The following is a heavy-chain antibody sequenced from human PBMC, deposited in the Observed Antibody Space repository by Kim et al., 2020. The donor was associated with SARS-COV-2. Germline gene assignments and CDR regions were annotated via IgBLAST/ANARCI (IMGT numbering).Heavy chain of an antibody. CDR3: ARGRAGVVPSPILGLGPSYYYYAMDV. Sequence: SETLSLTCAVYGGSFSAYSWIWIRQAPGKGLEWIGEVHHSGITKYHPSLKSRVTISVDTSKNQFSLKLPSVTAAYTAVFYCARGRAGVVPSPILGLGPSYYYYAMDVWGQGTPVTVS. J-gene: IGHJ6*02. CDR2: VHHSGIT. CDR1: GGSFSAYS. V-gene: IGHV4-34*01. D-gene: IGHD3-3*01.